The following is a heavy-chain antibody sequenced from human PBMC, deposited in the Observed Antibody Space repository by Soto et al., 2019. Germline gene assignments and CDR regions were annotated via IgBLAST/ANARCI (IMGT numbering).Heavy chain of an antibody. Sequence: SETLSLTCTVSGGSISTRSSYWGWIRQPPGKGLEWIGSIYYIGNTYYNPSLKSRVAISIDSSKTRFSLNLSSVTTADTAVYYCARGPPHTYYDFWSGHSPRNYYMDVWGKGTTVTVSS. D-gene: IGHD3-3*01. CDR2: IYYIGNT. V-gene: IGHV4-39*02. CDR1: GGSISTRSSY. J-gene: IGHJ6*03. CDR3: ARGPPHTYYDFWSGHSPRNYYMDV.